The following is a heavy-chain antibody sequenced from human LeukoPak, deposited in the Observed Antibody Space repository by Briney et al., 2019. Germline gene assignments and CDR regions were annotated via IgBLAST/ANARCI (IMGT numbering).Heavy chain of an antibody. CDR1: GGSISSSSNY. CDR2: IYSGST. J-gene: IGHJ4*02. Sequence: SESLSLTCTVSGGSISSSSNYWGWIRQPPGKGLEWIGSIYSGSTYYKPPLKSRVTIAVDTSKNQFSLKLSSVTAADTAVYYCATKGDTMTSYYFDYWGQGTLVSVSS. V-gene: IGHV4-39*01. D-gene: IGHD3-3*01. CDR3: ATKGDTMTSYYFDY.